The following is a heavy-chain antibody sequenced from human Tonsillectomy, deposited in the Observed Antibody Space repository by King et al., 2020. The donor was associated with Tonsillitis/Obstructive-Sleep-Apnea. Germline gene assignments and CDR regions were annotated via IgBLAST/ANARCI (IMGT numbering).Heavy chain of an antibody. J-gene: IGHJ4*02. CDR3: AKDINLEPGAGLDY. CDR1: GFTFDDYA. V-gene: IGHV3-9*01. Sequence: VQLVESGGGLVQPGRSLRLSCAASGFTFDDYAMHWVRQAPGKGLEWVSGISWNSGSIGYADSVKGRFTISRDNAKNSLYLQMNSLRAEDTALYYCAKDINLEPGAGLDYWGQGTLVTVSS. CDR2: ISWNSGSI. D-gene: IGHD1-14*01.